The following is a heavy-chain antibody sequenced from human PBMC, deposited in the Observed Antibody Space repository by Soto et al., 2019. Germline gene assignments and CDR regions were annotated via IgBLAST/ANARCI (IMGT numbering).Heavy chain of an antibody. CDR1: GGTFSSYA. Sequence: QVQLVQSGAEVKKPGSSVKVSCKASGGTFSSYAISWVRQAPGQGLEWMGGLNPIFGTANYAQKFQGRVTITADEATSTAYMELSSLRSEDTAVYYCARSEGYSYYFGMDVWGQGPTVTVSS. V-gene: IGHV1-69*01. J-gene: IGHJ6*02. CDR3: ARSEGYSYYFGMDV. CDR2: LNPIFGTA.